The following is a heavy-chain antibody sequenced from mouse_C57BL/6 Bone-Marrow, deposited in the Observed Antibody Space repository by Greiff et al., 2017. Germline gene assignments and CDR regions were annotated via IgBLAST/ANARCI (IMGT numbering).Heavy chain of an antibody. CDR2: IHPSDSDT. Sequence: QVQLQQPGAELVKPGASVKVSCKASGYTFTSYWMHWVKQRPGQGLEWIGRIHPSDSDTNYNQKFKGKATLTVDKSSSTAYMQLSSLTSEDSAVYVYAIFSGVGFYYFDYWGQGTTLTVSS. D-gene: IGHD1-1*01. V-gene: IGHV1-74*01. CDR3: AIFSGVGFYYFDY. CDR1: GYTFTSYW. J-gene: IGHJ2*01.